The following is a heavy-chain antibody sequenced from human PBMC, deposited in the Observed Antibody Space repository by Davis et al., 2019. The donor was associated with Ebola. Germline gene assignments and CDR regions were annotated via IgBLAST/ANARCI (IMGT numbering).Heavy chain of an antibody. CDR2: INSDGSST. D-gene: IGHD3-3*02. Sequence: PGGSLRLSCAASEFTFSSYWMHWVRQAPGKGLVWVSRINSDGSSTSYADSVKGRFTISRDNSKNTLYLQMNSLRDEDTAVYYCARLAENYYYYGMDVWGQGTTVTVSS. V-gene: IGHV3-74*01. CDR3: ARLAENYYYYGMDV. CDR1: EFTFSSYW. J-gene: IGHJ6*02.